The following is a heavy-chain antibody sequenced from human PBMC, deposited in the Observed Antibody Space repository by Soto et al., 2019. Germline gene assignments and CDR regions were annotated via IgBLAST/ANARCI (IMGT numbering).Heavy chain of an antibody. Sequence: ASVKVSCKVSGYTLTELSMHWVRQAPGKGLEWMGGFDPEDGETIYAQKFQGRVTMTEDTSTDTAYMELSSLRSEDTAVYYCATVASSQPDYWYFGLWGRGTLVTVSS. V-gene: IGHV1-24*01. CDR2: FDPEDGET. CDR1: GYTLTELS. CDR3: ATVASSQPDYWYFGL. J-gene: IGHJ2*01.